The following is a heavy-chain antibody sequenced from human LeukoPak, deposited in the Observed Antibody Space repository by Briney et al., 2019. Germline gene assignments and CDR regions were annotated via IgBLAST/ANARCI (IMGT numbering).Heavy chain of an antibody. CDR2: ISGYNGDT. CDR1: GYTFTSYG. D-gene: IGHD3-10*01. V-gene: IGHV1-18*01. CDR3: ARSGDGNWFET. Sequence: EASVKLSCKAFGYTFTSYGITWVRQAPGQGLEWIGWISGYNGDTNYAHKLQGRVTMTTDTSTNTAYMELRSLRSDDTAVYYCARSGDGNWFETWGQGTLVTVSS. J-gene: IGHJ5*02.